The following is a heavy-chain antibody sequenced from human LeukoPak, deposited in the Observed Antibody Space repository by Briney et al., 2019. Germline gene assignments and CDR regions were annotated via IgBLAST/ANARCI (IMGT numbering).Heavy chain of an antibody. D-gene: IGHD5-18*01. J-gene: IGHJ4*02. V-gene: IGHV1-69*01. CDR3: ARATSANEYSYGFHFDY. Sequence: SVKVSCKASGGTFSSYTISWVRQAPGQGLEWMGAIIPSFGTVKYAQKFQGRVTMTADESTSTAYMDLNYLRSDDTAVYFCARATSANEYSYGFHFDYWGQGTLVTVSS. CDR1: GGTFSSYT. CDR2: IIPSFGTV.